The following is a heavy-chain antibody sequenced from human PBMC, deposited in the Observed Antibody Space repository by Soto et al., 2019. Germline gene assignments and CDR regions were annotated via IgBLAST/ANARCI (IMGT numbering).Heavy chain of an antibody. D-gene: IGHD1-26*01. CDR1: GYTFTGYY. CDR2: INPSSGGT. Sequence: ASVKVSCKTSGYTFTGYYMYWVRQAPGKGLEWMGRINPSSGGTKYAENFQGRVTMTRDTSISTAYMELSRLRSDDTAVYFCARDQGSVSWGYYYGMDVWGQGTTVTVSS. J-gene: IGHJ6*02. V-gene: IGHV1-2*02. CDR3: ARDQGSVSWGYYYGMDV.